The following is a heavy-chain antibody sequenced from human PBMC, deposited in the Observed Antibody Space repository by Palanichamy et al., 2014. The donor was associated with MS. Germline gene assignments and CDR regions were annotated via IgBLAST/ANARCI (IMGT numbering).Heavy chain of an antibody. CDR1: GYNFADYY. Sequence: EVQLVQSGAEVKKPGRSLKIFCKASGYNFADYYIAWVRQMPGKGLEWMGIISPSDSDVRYNPSFQGQVTISADKSISTAYLQWTSLKASDTAMYYCARDFGYSGSYRSGNYYSSGLDVWGRGTTVTVSS. CDR2: ISPSDSDV. J-gene: IGHJ6*02. D-gene: IGHD1-26*01. V-gene: IGHV5-51*03. CDR3: ARDFGYSGSYRSGNYYSSGLDV.